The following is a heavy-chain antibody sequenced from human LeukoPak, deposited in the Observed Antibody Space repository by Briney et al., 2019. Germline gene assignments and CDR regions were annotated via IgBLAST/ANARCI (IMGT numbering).Heavy chain of an antibody. CDR2: ISSSGSTI. V-gene: IGHV3-11*04. J-gene: IGHJ3*02. D-gene: IGHD5-12*01. Sequence: GGSLRLSCAASGFTFSDYYMSWIRQAPGKGLEWVSYISSSGSTIYYADSVKGRFTISRDNAKNSLYLQMSSLRAEDTAVYYCARRGNIVAAVGAFDIWGQGTMVTVSS. CDR1: GFTFSDYY. CDR3: ARRGNIVAAVGAFDI.